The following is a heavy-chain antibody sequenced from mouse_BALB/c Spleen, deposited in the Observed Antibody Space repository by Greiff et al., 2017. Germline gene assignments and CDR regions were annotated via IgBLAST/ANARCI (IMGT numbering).Heavy chain of an antibody. Sequence: EVQVVESGGGLVQPGGSRKLSCAASGFTFSSFGMHWVRQAPEKGLEWVAYISSGSSTIYYADTVKGRFTISRDNPKNTLFLQMTSLRSEDTAMYYCARSLYDYLYYYAMDYWGQGTSVTVSS. V-gene: IGHV5-17*02. CDR3: ARSLYDYLYYYAMDY. CDR2: ISSGSSTI. D-gene: IGHD2-4*01. CDR1: GFTFSSFG. J-gene: IGHJ4*01.